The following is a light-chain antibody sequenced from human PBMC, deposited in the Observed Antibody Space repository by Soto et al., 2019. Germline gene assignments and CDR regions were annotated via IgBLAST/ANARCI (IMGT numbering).Light chain of an antibody. CDR2: DVD. V-gene: IGLV2-14*03. CDR1: SSDVGGYSY. J-gene: IGLJ2*01. Sequence: QSALTQPASVSGSPGQSSTISCTGSSSDVGGYSYVSWYQHHPGKAPKLMIYDVDNRPSGVSNRFSGSKSGNTASLTISGLQAEDEADYYCNSYTSSSTYVLFGGGTKLTVL. CDR3: NSYTSSSTYVL.